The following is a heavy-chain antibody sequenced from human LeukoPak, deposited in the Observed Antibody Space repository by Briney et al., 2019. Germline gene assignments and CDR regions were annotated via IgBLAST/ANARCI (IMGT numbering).Heavy chain of an antibody. Sequence: GGSLRLSCAASEFTFGSYWMTWVRQAPGKGLEWVANINRDGSKNHFVDSVKGRFTISRDNAKNFLYLQMNSLRAEDTAVYFCARDSSPYCGDDCYFDAFDLWGQGTVVTVSS. D-gene: IGHD2-21*02. CDR1: EFTFGSYW. CDR3: ARDSSPYCGDDCYFDAFDL. V-gene: IGHV3-7*03. J-gene: IGHJ3*01. CDR2: INRDGSKN.